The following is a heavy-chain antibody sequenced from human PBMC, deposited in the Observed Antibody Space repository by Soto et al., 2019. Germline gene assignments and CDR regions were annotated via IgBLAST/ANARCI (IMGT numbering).Heavy chain of an antibody. Sequence: SETLSLTCTVSGGSISYYYWSWIRQPPGKGLEWIGYIYYSGSSNYNPSLKSRVTISVDTSKIQFSLKLSSVTAADTSVYYCAGHRSSSTYYYFDYWGQGTLVIVSS. CDR3: AGHRSSSTYYYFDY. CDR1: GGSISYYY. J-gene: IGHJ4*02. CDR2: IYYSGSS. V-gene: IGHV4-59*08. D-gene: IGHD2-2*01.